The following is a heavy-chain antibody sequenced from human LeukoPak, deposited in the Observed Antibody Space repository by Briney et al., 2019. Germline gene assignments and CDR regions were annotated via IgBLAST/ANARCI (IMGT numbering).Heavy chain of an antibody. CDR3: AREEPGYYDFWSGYYTDYFDY. CDR2: FDPEDGET. V-gene: IGHV1-24*01. J-gene: IGHJ4*02. D-gene: IGHD3-3*01. Sequence: ASVKVSCKVSGYTLTELSMHWVRQAPGKGLEWMGGFDPEDGETIYAQKFQGRVTMTEDTSTDTAYMELNSLRAEDTAVYYCAREEPGYYDFWSGYYTDYFDYWGQGTLVTVSS. CDR1: GYTLTELS.